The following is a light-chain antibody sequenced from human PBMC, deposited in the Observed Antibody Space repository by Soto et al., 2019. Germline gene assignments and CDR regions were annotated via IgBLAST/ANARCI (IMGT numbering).Light chain of an antibody. Sequence: DIQMTQSPSSLSASVGDRVTITCRASESIARHLNWYQQKPGKAPKLLIYAASSLQNGFPSRFRGCGSGTDFTLTISNLQPEDFATYYCQQSYSALSITFGHGTRLEIK. V-gene: IGKV1-39*01. J-gene: IGKJ5*01. CDR1: ESIARH. CDR2: AAS. CDR3: QQSYSALSIT.